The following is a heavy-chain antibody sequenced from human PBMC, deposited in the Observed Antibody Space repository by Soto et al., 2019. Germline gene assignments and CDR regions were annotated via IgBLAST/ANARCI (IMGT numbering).Heavy chain of an antibody. CDR1: GGSISSSNYY. Sequence: PSETLSLTCSVSGGSISSSNYYWGWIRQPPGRGLEWIANIYYGGSTYYNPSLKSRVTISVDTSKNQFSLKLDSVTAADTAVYYCEKQPRGVKVLHYFDYWGQGTLVTVSS. CDR2: IYYGGST. CDR3: EKQPRGVKVLHYFDY. D-gene: IGHD2-15*01. V-gene: IGHV4-39*01. J-gene: IGHJ4*02.